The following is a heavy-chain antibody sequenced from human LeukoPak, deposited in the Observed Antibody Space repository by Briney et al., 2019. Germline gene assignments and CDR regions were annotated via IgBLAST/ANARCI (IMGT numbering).Heavy chain of an antibody. Sequence: GGSLRLSCAASGFTFSSYGMHWVRQAPGKGLEWVAFIRYDGGNKYYADSVKGRFTISRDNSKNTLYLQMNSRRAEDTAVYYCAKAYYDILTGPDYWGQGTLVTVSS. J-gene: IGHJ4*02. CDR3: AKAYYDILTGPDY. CDR2: IRYDGGNK. D-gene: IGHD3-9*01. V-gene: IGHV3-30*02. CDR1: GFTFSSYG.